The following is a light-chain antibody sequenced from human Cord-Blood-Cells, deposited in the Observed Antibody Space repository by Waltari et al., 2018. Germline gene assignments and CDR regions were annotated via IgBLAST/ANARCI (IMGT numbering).Light chain of an antibody. J-gene: IGLJ1*01. CDR1: SSDVGGYNY. CDR3: SSYTSSSPYV. CDR2: EVS. Sequence: QSALTQPASVSGSPGQSITISCTGTSSDVGGYNYVSWHQQHPGKAPKLMIYEVSNRPSGVSNHFSGSKSGNTASLTISGLQAEDEADYYCSSYTSSSPYVFGTGTKVTVL. V-gene: IGLV2-14*01.